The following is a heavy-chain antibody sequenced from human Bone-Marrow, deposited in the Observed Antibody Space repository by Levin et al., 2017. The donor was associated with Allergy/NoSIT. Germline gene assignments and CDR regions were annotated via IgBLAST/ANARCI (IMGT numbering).Heavy chain of an antibody. D-gene: IGHD1-26*01. CDR3: ARQSYYHAFDI. Sequence: GESLKISCKGSGYSFTNYWITWVRQMPGKGLEWMGRIDPSDSYTNYSPSFQGHVTISADKSISTAYLQWNSLKASDTAMYYCARQSYYHAFDIWAQGTMVTVSS. CDR1: GYSFTNYW. V-gene: IGHV5-10-1*01. CDR2: IDPSDSYT. J-gene: IGHJ3*02.